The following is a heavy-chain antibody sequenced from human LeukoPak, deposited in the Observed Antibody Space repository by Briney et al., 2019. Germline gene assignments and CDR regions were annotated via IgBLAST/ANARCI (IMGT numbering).Heavy chain of an antibody. CDR2: ISAYNGNT. CDR1: GYTFTSYG. J-gene: IGHJ6*03. D-gene: IGHD3-22*01. CDR3: AREGYYDSSGYLGDYYYYYYYMDV. Sequence: ASVKVSCKASGYTFTSYGISWVRQAPGQGLEWMGWISAYNGNTNYAQKLQGRVTMTTDTSTSTAYMELRSLRSEDTAVYYCAREGYYDSSGYLGDYYYYYYYMDVWGKGATVTISS. V-gene: IGHV1-18*01.